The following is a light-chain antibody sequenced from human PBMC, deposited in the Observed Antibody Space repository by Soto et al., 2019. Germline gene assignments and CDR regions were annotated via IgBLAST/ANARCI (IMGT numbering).Light chain of an antibody. CDR3: QQYHNYSPWT. V-gene: IGKV1-5*03. J-gene: IGKJ1*01. CDR2: KAS. Sequence: DIQMTQSPSTLSAFVGDRVTITCRASQSINSWLAWYQQKPGKAPKVLIYKASSLESGVPSRFSGSGSGTEFTLIISSLQPDDFATYYCQQYHNYSPWTFGQGTTVEMK. CDR1: QSINSW.